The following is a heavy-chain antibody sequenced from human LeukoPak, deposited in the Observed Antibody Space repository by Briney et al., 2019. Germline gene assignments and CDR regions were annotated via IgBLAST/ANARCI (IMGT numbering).Heavy chain of an antibody. CDR3: ARHIPIYSLYAFDI. D-gene: IGHD5-18*01. V-gene: IGHV4-59*01. CDR1: GGSISSYY. Sequence: SETLSPTCTVSGGSISSYYWSWIRQPPGKGLEWIGYIYYSGSTNYNPSLKSRVTISVDTSKNQFSLKLSSVTAADTAVYYCARHIPIYSLYAFDIWGQGTMVTVSS. J-gene: IGHJ3*02. CDR2: IYYSGST.